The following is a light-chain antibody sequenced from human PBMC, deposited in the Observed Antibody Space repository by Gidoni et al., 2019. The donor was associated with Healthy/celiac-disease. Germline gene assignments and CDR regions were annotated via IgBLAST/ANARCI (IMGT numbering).Light chain of an antibody. CDR3: QQRSNWLFT. J-gene: IGKJ3*01. CDR1: QSVSSY. V-gene: IGKV3-11*01. Sequence: DIVLTQSTATLSLSHGERATLSCRASQSVSSYLAWYQQKPGQAPRLLIYDASNRATGIPARFSGSGSGTDFTLTISSLEPEDFAVYYCQQRSNWLFTFGPGTKVDIK. CDR2: DAS.